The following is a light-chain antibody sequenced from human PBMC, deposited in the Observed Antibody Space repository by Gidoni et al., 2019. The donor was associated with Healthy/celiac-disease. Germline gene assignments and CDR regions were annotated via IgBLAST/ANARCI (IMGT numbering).Light chain of an antibody. CDR3: QSYDSSLSGREV. Sequence: QSVLTQPPSVSGAPGQRVTISCTGSSSNIGAGYDVHWYQQLPGTAPKLLIYVTSNRPSGVPDRFSGSKSGTSASLAITGLQAEDEADYYCQSYDSSLSGREVFGGGTKLTVL. CDR2: VTS. V-gene: IGLV1-40*01. CDR1: SSNIGAGYD. J-gene: IGLJ2*01.